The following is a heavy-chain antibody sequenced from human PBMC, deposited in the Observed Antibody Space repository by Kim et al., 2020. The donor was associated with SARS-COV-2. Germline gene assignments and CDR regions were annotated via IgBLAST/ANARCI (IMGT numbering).Heavy chain of an antibody. V-gene: IGHV3-21*01. CDR3: VKGPLKQLSKFRHI. CDR2: ISSSSSYI. Sequence: GGSLRLSCAASGFTFSSYSMNWVRQAPGKGLEWVSSISSSSSYIYYADSVKGRFTISRDNAKNSLYLQMNSLRAEDTAVYYCVKGPLKQLSKFRHIWGQGTMVTVSS. D-gene: IGHD6-13*01. CDR1: GFTFSSYS. J-gene: IGHJ3*02.